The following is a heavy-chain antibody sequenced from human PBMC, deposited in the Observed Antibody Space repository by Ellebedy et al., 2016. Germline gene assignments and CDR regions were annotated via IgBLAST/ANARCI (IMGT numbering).Heavy chain of an antibody. CDR3: AKDHSSGWYYFDY. V-gene: IGHV3-21*04. CDR1: GFTFSSYS. D-gene: IGHD6-19*01. J-gene: IGHJ4*02. Sequence: GESLKISCAASGFTFSSYSMNWVRQAPGKGLEWVSSISSSSSYIYYADSVKGRFTISRDNAKNSLYLQMNSLRAEDTALYYCAKDHSSGWYYFDYWGQGTLVTVSS. CDR2: ISSSSSYI.